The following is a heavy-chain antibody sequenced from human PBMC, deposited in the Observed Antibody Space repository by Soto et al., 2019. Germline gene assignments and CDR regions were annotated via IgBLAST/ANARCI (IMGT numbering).Heavy chain of an antibody. D-gene: IGHD3-16*01. CDR1: EFSFSDQY. CDR3: STTVITAPLFEY. V-gene: IGHV3-72*01. Sequence: GGSLRLSCTVSAGSEFSFSDQYMDWVRQAPGKGLEWLGRIRNKPNGHTTEYAASVKGRFTISRDDSKNSVYLQMNSLKSEDTAVYYCSTTVITAPLFEYWGQGTLVTV. CDR2: IRNKPNGHTT. J-gene: IGHJ4*02.